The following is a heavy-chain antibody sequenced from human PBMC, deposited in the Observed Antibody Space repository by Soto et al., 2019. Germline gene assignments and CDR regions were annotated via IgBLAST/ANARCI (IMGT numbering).Heavy chain of an antibody. CDR1: GGTFSSYA. Sequence: SVKVSCKASGGTFSSYAISWVRQAPGQGLEWMGGIIPIFGTANYAQKFQGRVTITADKSTSTAYMELSSLRSEDTAVYYCARDPIAAADYYYYGMDVWGQGTTVTVSS. J-gene: IGHJ6*02. D-gene: IGHD6-13*01. CDR2: IIPIFGTA. V-gene: IGHV1-69*06. CDR3: ARDPIAAADYYYYGMDV.